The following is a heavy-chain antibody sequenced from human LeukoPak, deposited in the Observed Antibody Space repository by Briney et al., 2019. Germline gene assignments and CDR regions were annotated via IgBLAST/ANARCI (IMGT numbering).Heavy chain of an antibody. V-gene: IGHV3-11*04. CDR1: GFTFSDYY. CDR3: ARDPHYYYGSGSYYQGDYYYYYYMDV. D-gene: IGHD3-10*01. Sequence: GGSLRLSCAASGFTFSDYYMSWIRQAPGKGLEWVSYISSSGSTIYYADSVKGRFTISRDNAKNSLYLQMNSLRAEDTAVYYCARDPHYYYGSGSYYQGDYYYYYYMDVWGKGTTVTISS. J-gene: IGHJ6*03. CDR2: ISSSGSTI.